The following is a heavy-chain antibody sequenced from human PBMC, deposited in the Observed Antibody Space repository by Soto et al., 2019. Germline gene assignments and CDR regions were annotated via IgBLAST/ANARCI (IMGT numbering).Heavy chain of an antibody. D-gene: IGHD1-7*01. V-gene: IGHV1-69*01. Sequence: QVQLVQSGAEVRKPGSSVRVSCRASGGTFSSYAINWVRQAPGQGLEWMGGIIPIFGPANYAQRFQGRVTITADESTSTAYMELSRLRSEDTAVYFCARDTVTGTTPYLFDYWGQGTLVTVSS. CDR1: GGTFSSYA. CDR2: IIPIFGPA. J-gene: IGHJ4*02. CDR3: ARDTVTGTTPYLFDY.